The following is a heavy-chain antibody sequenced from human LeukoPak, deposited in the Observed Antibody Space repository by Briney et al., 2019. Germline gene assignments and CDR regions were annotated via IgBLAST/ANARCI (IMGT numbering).Heavy chain of an antibody. Sequence: SETLSHTCSVSGGSLTNYYWGWIRQPPGKGLEFIGYIHSDGTTNYDSSLQSRVAISLDTSKIQFSLRLYSVTAADTALYFCARLNFRGGEALHFDSWGQGTLVTVSS. CDR1: GGSLTNYY. V-gene: IGHV4-4*09. CDR2: IHSDGTT. CDR3: ARLNFRGGEALHFDS. D-gene: IGHD3-16*01. J-gene: IGHJ4*02.